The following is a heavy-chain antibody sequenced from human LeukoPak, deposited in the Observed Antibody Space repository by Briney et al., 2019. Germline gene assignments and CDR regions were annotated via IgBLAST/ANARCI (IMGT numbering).Heavy chain of an antibody. D-gene: IGHD3-10*01. CDR3: ARDTRAMVRGVIINFDY. Sequence: GASVKVSCKASGYTFTGYYMNWVRQAPGQGLEWLGRINPNSGGTNYAQKFQGRVTMTRDTSISTAYMELSRLRSDDTAVYYCARDTRAMVRGVIINFDYWGQGTLVTVSS. J-gene: IGHJ4*02. CDR1: GYTFTGYY. V-gene: IGHV1-2*06. CDR2: INPNSGGT.